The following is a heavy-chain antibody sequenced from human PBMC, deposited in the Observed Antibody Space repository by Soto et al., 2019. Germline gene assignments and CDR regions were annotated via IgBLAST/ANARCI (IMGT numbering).Heavy chain of an antibody. Sequence: SETLSLTCTVSGGSISSYYWSWIRQPPGKGLEWIGYIYYSGSTNYNPSIKSRVTISVDTSKNQFSLKLSSVTAADTAVYYCASSYSSSWFFDYWGQGTLVTVSS. D-gene: IGHD6-13*01. CDR2: IYYSGST. J-gene: IGHJ4*02. CDR3: ASSYSSSWFFDY. V-gene: IGHV4-59*08. CDR1: GGSISSYY.